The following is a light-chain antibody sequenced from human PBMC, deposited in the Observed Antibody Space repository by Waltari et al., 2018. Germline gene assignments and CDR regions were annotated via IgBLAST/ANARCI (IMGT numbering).Light chain of an antibody. CDR1: ISDVGAHNY. CDR3: SSYTTSGTLI. J-gene: IGLJ2*01. Sequence: QSALTQPASVSGSPGQSITISCTGTISDVGAHNYVSWYQQHPGKPPQLIIYAVTKRPSGVSNRFSGSKSGTTASLTISGLQAEDEADFYCSSYTTSGTLIFGGGTKLTVL. CDR2: AVT. V-gene: IGLV2-14*03.